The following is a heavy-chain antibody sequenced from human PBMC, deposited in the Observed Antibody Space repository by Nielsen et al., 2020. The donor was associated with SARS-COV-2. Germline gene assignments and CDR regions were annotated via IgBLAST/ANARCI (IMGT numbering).Heavy chain of an antibody. Sequence: GESLKISCAASGFTFSRYNINWVRQAPGKGLEWVSFIRNNDYISYADSVKGRFTISRDNAKNSLYLQMNGLRAEDTAVYYCARVGSYGDPEYLDYWGQGALVTVSS. J-gene: IGHJ4*02. CDR2: IRNNDYI. D-gene: IGHD4/OR15-4a*01. CDR1: GFTFSRYN. CDR3: ARVGSYGDPEYLDY. V-gene: IGHV3-21*01.